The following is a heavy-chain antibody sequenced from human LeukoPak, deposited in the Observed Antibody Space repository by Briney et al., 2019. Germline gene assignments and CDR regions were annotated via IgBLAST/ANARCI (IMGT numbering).Heavy chain of an antibody. J-gene: IGHJ4*02. CDR2: IIPIFGTA. Sequence: ASVKVSCKASGGTFSSYAISWVRQAPGQGLEWMGGIIPIFGTANYAQKFQGRVTITTDESTSTAYMELSSLRSEDTAVYYCAREKSSIAAGGVKAGTTGLDYWGQGTLATVSS. CDR3: AREKSSIAAGGVKAGTTGLDY. D-gene: IGHD6-6*01. V-gene: IGHV1-69*05. CDR1: GGTFSSYA.